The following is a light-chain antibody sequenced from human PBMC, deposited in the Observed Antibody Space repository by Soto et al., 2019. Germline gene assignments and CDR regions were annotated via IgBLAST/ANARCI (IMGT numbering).Light chain of an antibody. J-gene: IGKJ1*01. V-gene: IGKV3-20*01. Sequence: EMVLTQSPRTLSVSPGESATLSCRASQSVGSNYLAWYQQRPGRAPRLLLYHTSKRATGIPDRFSGSGSGTEFTLTISRLEPEDFAFYSCQQHDPSLTWSFGQGTKVDIK. CDR1: QSVGSNY. CDR2: HTS. CDR3: QQHDPSLTWS.